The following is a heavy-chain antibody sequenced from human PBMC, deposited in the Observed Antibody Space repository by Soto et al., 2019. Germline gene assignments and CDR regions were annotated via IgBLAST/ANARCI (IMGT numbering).Heavy chain of an antibody. CDR1: GGSISSSSYY. D-gene: IGHD3-22*01. CDR3: AQSSGYYSGYAFDI. J-gene: IGHJ3*02. CDR2: IYYSGST. Sequence: QLQLQESGPGLVKPSETLSLTCTVSGGSISSSSYYWGWIRQPPGKGLEWIGSIYYSGSTYYNPSLKSRVTISVDTSKNQFSLKLSSVTAADTAVYYCAQSSGYYSGYAFDIWGQGTMVTVSS. V-gene: IGHV4-39*01.